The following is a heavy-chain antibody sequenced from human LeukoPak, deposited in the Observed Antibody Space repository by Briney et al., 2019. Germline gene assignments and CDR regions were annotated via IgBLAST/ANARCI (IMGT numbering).Heavy chain of an antibody. V-gene: IGHV1-2*02. CDR2: INPNSGGT. CDR3: AKFLGAKLAMDV. J-gene: IGHJ6*03. CDR1: GYTFTGYY. D-gene: IGHD3-16*01. Sequence: AASVKVSCKASGYTFTGYYMHWVRQAPGQGLEWMGWINPNSGGTNYAQNFQGRVTMTRDTSISTAYMELSRLRSDDTAICYCAKFLGAKLAMDVWGKGTTVTISS.